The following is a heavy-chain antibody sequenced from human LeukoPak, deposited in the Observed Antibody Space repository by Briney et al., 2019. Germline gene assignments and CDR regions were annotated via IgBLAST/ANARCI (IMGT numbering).Heavy chain of an antibody. Sequence: GGSLRLSCAASGFTFSSYHINWVRQAPGKGLEWVSSISSNSDYIYYADSVKGRFTISRDNAKNSLYLQMNSLRAEDTAVYYCAKPYDSTGYSHFDYWGQGTLVTVSS. CDR3: AKPYDSTGYSHFDY. CDR1: GFTFSSYH. D-gene: IGHD3-22*01. CDR2: ISSNSDYI. V-gene: IGHV3-21*01. J-gene: IGHJ4*02.